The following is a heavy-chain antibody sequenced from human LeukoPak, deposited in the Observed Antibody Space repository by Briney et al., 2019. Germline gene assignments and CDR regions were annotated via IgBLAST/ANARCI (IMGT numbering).Heavy chain of an antibody. D-gene: IGHD3-22*01. Sequence: TSETLSLTCTVSGGSISSSSYYWGWIRQPPGKGLEWIGSIYYSGSTYYNPSLKSRVTISVDTSKNQSSLKLSSVTAADTAVYYCARNYYYDSSGYYRSAFDIWGQGTMVTVSS. CDR1: GGSISSSSYY. CDR3: ARNYYYDSSGYYRSAFDI. CDR2: IYYSGST. V-gene: IGHV4-39*01. J-gene: IGHJ3*02.